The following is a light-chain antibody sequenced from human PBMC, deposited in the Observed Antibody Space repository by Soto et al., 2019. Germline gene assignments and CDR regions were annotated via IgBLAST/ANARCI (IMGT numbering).Light chain of an antibody. J-gene: IGKJ4*01. Sequence: EIVLTQSPATLSLSPGERATLSCRANQSVSSYLAWYQQKPGQAPRLLIHDASNRATGIPARFSGSGSGTDFTLTISSLEPEDFAVYFCQQRITWPLTFGGGTKVEMK. CDR3: QQRITWPLT. V-gene: IGKV3-11*01. CDR1: QSVSSY. CDR2: DAS.